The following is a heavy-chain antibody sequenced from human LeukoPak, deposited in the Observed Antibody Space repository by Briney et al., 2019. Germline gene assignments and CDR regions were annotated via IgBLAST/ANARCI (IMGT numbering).Heavy chain of an antibody. CDR3: ARGGRDYGDYVGY. Sequence: PSETLSLTCAVYGGSFSGYYWSWIRQPPGKGLEWIGEINHSGSTNYNPSLKSRVTISVDTSKNQFSLKLSSVTAADTAVYYCARGGRDYGDYVGYWGQGTPVTVSS. V-gene: IGHV4-34*01. J-gene: IGHJ4*02. CDR1: GGSFSGYY. D-gene: IGHD4-17*01. CDR2: INHSGST.